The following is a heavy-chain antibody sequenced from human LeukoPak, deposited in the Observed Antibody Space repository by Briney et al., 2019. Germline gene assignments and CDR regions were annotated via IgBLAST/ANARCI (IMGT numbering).Heavy chain of an antibody. V-gene: IGHV3-7*01. CDR1: GFTFTRFW. D-gene: IGHD2-2*01. CDR3: ASSTSRAGGPGGHSFDY. Sequence: GGSLRLSCGASGFTFTRFWMNWVRQAPGRGLEWVANIDPDGSHKYYVDSVKGRFTISRDNAKNSLYLQMNSLRAEDTAVYYCASSTSRAGGPGGHSFDYWGQGTLVTVSS. J-gene: IGHJ4*02. CDR2: IDPDGSHK.